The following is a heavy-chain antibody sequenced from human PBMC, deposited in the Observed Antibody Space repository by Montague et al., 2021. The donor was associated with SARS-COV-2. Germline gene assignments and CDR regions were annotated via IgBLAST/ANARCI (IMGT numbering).Heavy chain of an antibody. CDR1: GDSVSSNTAA. V-gene: IGHV6-1*01. D-gene: IGHD6-19*01. J-gene: IGHJ5*02. Sequence: CAISGDSVSSNTAAWNWIRQSPPRGREWLGRTYYRSKWNNDYAVSVKGRMTIIAAASENQFSLQLNSVTPEDTAVYYCAGGWLRNGFDPWGQGTLVTVSS. CDR3: AGGWLRNGFDP. CDR2: TYYRSKWNN.